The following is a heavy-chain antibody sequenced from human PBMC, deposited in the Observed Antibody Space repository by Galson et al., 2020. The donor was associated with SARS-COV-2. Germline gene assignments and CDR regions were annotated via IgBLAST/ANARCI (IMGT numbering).Heavy chain of an antibody. CDR2: IYWNGDN. J-gene: IGHJ3*02. Sequence: SGPTLVKPTQTLPLTCTFPGFSLSTSGVTVGWVRQPPGKALEWLALIYWNGDNRYSPSLRTMLTITKDTSENQVVLTMTNMDPVDTATYYCAQSQLRGYCSSATCLDAFDIWGQGTFITVSS. V-gene: IGHV2-5*01. D-gene: IGHD2-2*01. CDR1: GFSLSTSGVT. CDR3: AQSQLRGYCSSATCLDAFDI.